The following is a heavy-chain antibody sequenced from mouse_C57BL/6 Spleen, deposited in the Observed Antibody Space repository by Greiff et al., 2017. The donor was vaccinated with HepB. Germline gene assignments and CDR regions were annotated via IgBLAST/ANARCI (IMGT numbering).Heavy chain of an antibody. D-gene: IGHD2-12*01. CDR1: GFTFSSYA. Sequence: DVMLVESGGGLVKPGGSLKLSCAASGFTFSSYAMSWVRQTPEKRLEWVATISDGGSYTYYPDNVKGRFTISRDNAKNNLYLQMSHLKSEDTAMYYCARDGHDAGFDYWGQGTTLTVSS. CDR3: ARDGHDAGFDY. V-gene: IGHV5-4*01. CDR2: ISDGGSYT. J-gene: IGHJ2*01.